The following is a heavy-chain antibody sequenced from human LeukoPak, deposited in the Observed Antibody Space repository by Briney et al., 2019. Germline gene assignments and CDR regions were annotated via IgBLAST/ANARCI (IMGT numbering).Heavy chain of an antibody. CDR1: GFTFSSYA. J-gene: IGHJ4*02. V-gene: IGHV3-23*01. CDR2: ISGSGGST. D-gene: IGHD5-12*01. CDR3: ARGRGYSGYDFDY. Sequence: PGGSLRPSCATSGFTFSSYAMSWVRQAPGKGLEWVSAISGSGGSTYYADSVKGRFTISRDNSKNTLYLQMNSLRAEDTAVYYCARGRGYSGYDFDYWGQGTLVTVSS.